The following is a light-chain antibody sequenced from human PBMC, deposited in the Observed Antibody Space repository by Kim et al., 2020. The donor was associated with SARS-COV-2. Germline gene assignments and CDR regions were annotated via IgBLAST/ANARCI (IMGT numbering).Light chain of an antibody. J-gene: IGKJ1*01. CDR1: QSVSSW. V-gene: IGKV1-5*03. CDR3: QQHGGT. CDR2: QAS. Sequence: DIQMTQSPSTLSASVGDRVTITCRASQSVSSWLAWYQQKPGKAPKLLIYQASSLENGVPSRFSGSGSGTEFTLTISSLQPDDFATYYCQQHGGTFGQGTKGDIK.